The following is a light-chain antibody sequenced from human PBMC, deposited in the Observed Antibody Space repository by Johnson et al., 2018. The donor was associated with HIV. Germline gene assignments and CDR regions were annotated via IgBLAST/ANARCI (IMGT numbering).Light chain of an antibody. J-gene: IGLJ1*01. CDR3: GTWDSSLSAYV. Sequence: QLVLTQPPSVSAAPGQKVTISCSGSSSNIGNNYVSWYQQLPGTAPKLLIYDNNKRPSGIPDRFSGSKSGTSATLGITGLQTGDEADYYCGTWDSSLSAYVFRTGTKVTVL. CDR2: DNN. V-gene: IGLV1-51*01. CDR1: SSNIGNNY.